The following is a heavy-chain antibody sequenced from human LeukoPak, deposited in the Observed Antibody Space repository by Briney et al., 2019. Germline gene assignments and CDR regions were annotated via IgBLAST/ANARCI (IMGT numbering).Heavy chain of an antibody. CDR2: ISYDGSNK. Sequence: GGSLRLSCAASGFTFSSYGMHWVRQAPGKGLEWVAVISYDGSNKYYADSVKGRFTTSRDNSKNTLYLQMNSLRAEDTAVYYCARERLGSKYDFWSGYPKSYYFDYWGQGTLVTVSS. CDR3: ARERLGSKYDFWSGYPKSYYFDY. J-gene: IGHJ4*02. D-gene: IGHD3-3*01. CDR1: GFTFSSYG. V-gene: IGHV3-30*03.